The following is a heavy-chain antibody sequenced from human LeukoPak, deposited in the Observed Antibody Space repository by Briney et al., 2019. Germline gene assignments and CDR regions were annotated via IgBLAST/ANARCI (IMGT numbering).Heavy chain of an antibody. CDR1: GFTFRSYE. J-gene: IGHJ4*02. CDR2: ISGGGEST. V-gene: IGHV3-48*03. D-gene: IGHD5-24*01. CDR3: ARRSGRRYEY. Sequence: GGFLRLSCAASGFTFRSYEMNWVRHAPGRGLEWVSHISGGGESTVYPDAVKGRFIISRDNTKNSLYLQMNSLRVEDTGVYYCARRSGRRYEYWGQGVLVTVSP.